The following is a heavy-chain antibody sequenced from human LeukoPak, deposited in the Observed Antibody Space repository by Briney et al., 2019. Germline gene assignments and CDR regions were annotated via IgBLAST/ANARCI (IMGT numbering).Heavy chain of an antibody. CDR1: GFSFRTYI. CDR2: ISGDAITT. J-gene: IGHJ5*01. Sequence: GGSLRLSCTASGFSFRTYIMAWVRQVPGKGLEWISAISGDAITTYYAVPVKGRFTISRDNFTNTLSLQMDSLRADDSAVYYCAKDASPYSNYAVRWFDSWGQGTLVTVSS. V-gene: IGHV3-23*01. CDR3: AKDASPYSNYAVRWFDS. D-gene: IGHD4/OR15-4a*01.